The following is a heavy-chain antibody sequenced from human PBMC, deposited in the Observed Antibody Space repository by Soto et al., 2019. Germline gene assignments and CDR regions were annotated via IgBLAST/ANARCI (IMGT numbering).Heavy chain of an antibody. J-gene: IGHJ6*02. CDR3: ARRPFYYYPSVLSYGMDV. CDR2: ISSSGSTI. D-gene: IGHD3-22*01. CDR1: GFTFSSYE. V-gene: IGHV3-48*03. Sequence: SLRLSCAASGFTFSSYEMNWVRQAPGKGLEWVSYISSSGSTIYYADSVKGRFTISRDNAKNSLYLQMNSLRAEDTAVYYCARRPFYYYPSVLSYGMDVWGQGTTVSVSS.